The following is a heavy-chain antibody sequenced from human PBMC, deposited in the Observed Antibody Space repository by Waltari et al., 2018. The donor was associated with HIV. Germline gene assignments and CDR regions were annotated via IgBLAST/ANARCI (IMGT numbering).Heavy chain of an antibody. CDR2: VNPDNGNT. J-gene: IGHJ4*02. CDR1: GYNFTSYG. V-gene: IGHV1-3*01. CDR3: VRGPTCSGGTCYSFFDY. Sequence: QVQLVQSGAEVKKPGASVTISCKASGYNFTSYGIHWGRQAPGQRLEWMAWVNPDNGNTKYSRILQGRVTVTRDTFTNTAYMALSSLRSGETAIYYCVRGPTCSGGTCYSFFDYWGQGTVVSVSS. D-gene: IGHD2-15*01.